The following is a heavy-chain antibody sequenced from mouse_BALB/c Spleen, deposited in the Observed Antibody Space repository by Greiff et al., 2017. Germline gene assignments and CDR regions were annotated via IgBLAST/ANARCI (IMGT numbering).Heavy chain of an antibody. D-gene: IGHD2-4*01. V-gene: IGHV5-12-2*01. Sequence: EVHLVESGGGLVQPGGSLKLSCAASGFTFSSYTMSWVRQTPEKRLEWVAYISNGGGSTYYPDTVKGRFTISRDNAKNTLYLQMSSLKSEDTAMYYYARHTMITTGAWFAYWGQGTLVTVSA. CDR1: GFTFSSYT. CDR3: ARHTMITTGAWFAY. J-gene: IGHJ3*01. CDR2: ISNGGGST.